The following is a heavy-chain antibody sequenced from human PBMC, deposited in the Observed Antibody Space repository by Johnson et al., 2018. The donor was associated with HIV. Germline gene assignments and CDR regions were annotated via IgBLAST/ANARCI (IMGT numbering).Heavy chain of an antibody. Sequence: VQLVESGGSVVRPGGSLRLSCAASGFNFDDYGMSWVRQAPGKGLEWVSVMSSGDNTHYADSVKGRFTISRDNSKNTLYLQMNSLRAEDTAVYYCAKDPVGATWAFDIWGQGTMVTVSS. CDR2: MSSGDNT. CDR1: GFNFDDYG. V-gene: IGHV3-23*03. D-gene: IGHD1-26*01. J-gene: IGHJ3*02. CDR3: AKDPVGATWAFDI.